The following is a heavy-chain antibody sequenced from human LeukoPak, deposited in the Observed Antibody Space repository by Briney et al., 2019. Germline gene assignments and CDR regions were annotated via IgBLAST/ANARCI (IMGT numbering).Heavy chain of an antibody. J-gene: IGHJ3*02. D-gene: IGHD2/OR15-2a*01. V-gene: IGHV3-64*01. Sequence: PGGSLRLSCAASAFTFSSYAMHWVRQAPGKGMESVSAISSNGGSAYYANSVKGRFTVSRDNSKNTLYLQMGSLRAEDMAVYYCAREISRAFDIWGQGTMVTVSS. CDR2: ISSNGGSA. CDR1: AFTFSSYA. CDR3: AREISRAFDI.